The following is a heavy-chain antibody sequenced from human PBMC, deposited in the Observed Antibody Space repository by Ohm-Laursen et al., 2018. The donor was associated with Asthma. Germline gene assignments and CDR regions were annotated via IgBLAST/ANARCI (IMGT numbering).Heavy chain of an antibody. CDR2: ISSDGSNK. J-gene: IGHJ4*02. CDR3: AKVWPDETTVTSDY. V-gene: IGHV3-30*18. D-gene: IGHD4-17*01. Sequence: SLRLSCAASGFTFSDYGMHWVRQAPGKGLEWVAIISSDGSNKFHAESVKGRFTISRDNSKNTLYLQMNSLRAEDTAVYYCAKVWPDETTVTSDYWGQGTLVTVSS. CDR1: GFTFSDYG.